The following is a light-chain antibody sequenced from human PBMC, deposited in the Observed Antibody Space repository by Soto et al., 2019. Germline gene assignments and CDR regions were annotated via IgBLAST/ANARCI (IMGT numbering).Light chain of an antibody. CDR3: QQSSNWPLS. Sequence: EILLSQSPASVSLSPGDRVTLSCKASQTLTHKLAWYQHKPGQAPRLLIYGVSNRVTGIPARFSGSGSGTVFTLTISSLEPEDFAVYYCQQSSNWPLSFGGGTKLEIK. J-gene: IGKJ4*01. CDR1: QTLTHK. V-gene: IGKV3-11*01. CDR2: GVS.